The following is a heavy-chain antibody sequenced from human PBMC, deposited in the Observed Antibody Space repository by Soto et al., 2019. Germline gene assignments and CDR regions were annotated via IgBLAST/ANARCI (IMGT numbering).Heavy chain of an antibody. CDR3: ARESIVVVPAAMHAFDI. CDR1: GFTFSSYA. CDR2: ISYDGSNK. J-gene: IGHJ3*02. D-gene: IGHD2-2*01. Sequence: GSLRLSCAASGFTFSSYAMHWVRQAPGKGLEWVAVISYDGSNKYYADSVKGRFTISRDNSKNTLYLQMNSLRAEDTAVYYCARESIVVVPAAMHAFDIWGQGTMVTVSS. V-gene: IGHV3-30-3*01.